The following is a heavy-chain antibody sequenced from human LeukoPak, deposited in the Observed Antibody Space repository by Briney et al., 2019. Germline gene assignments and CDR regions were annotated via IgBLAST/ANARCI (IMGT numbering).Heavy chain of an antibody. CDR1: GYSFSSYG. CDR2: TSAQNGNT. J-gene: IGHJ4*02. Sequence: ASVKVSCKASGYSFSSYGFSWVRQAPGQGLEWMGWTSAQNGNTNYAQKVQGRVTMTTDTSTSTAYMELRSLRSDDTAVYYCARDGDWARSSDYWGQGTLVTVSS. CDR3: ARDGDWARSSDY. D-gene: IGHD2-21*02. V-gene: IGHV1-18*01.